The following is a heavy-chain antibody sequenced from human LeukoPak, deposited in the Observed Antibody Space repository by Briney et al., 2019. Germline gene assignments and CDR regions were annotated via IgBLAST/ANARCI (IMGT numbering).Heavy chain of an antibody. V-gene: IGHV4-39*07. CDR2: INHSGST. CDR1: GGSISSGGYY. D-gene: IGHD3-22*01. Sequence: SETLSLTCTVSGGSISSGGYYWSWIRQPPGKGLEWIGEINHSGSTNYSPSLKSRVTISVDTSKNQFSLKLSSVTAADTAVYYCATYYYDSSGYYYVAEKYFQHWGQGTLVTVSS. CDR3: ATYYYDSSGYYYVAEKYFQH. J-gene: IGHJ1*01.